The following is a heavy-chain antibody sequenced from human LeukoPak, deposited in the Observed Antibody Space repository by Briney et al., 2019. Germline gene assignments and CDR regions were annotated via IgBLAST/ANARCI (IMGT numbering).Heavy chain of an antibody. CDR2: ISGSGGGT. CDR1: GFTFSSYA. Sequence: GGSLRLSCAASGFTFSSYAMSWVRQAPEKGLEWVSTISGSGGGTYYADSVKGRFTISRDDSKNTQYLQMNSLRAEDTAVYYCAKDLGRYRNNYFDYWGQGTLVTVSS. J-gene: IGHJ4*02. V-gene: IGHV3-23*01. CDR3: AKDLGRYRNNYFDY. D-gene: IGHD1-26*01.